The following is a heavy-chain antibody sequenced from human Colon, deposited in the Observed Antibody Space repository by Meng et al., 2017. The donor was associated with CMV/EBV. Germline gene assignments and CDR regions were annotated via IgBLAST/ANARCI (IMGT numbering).Heavy chain of an antibody. D-gene: IGHD6-19*01. J-gene: IGHJ4*02. CDR1: GFSFSDYE. CDR3: ARDMDYTSAAYDY. Sequence: SCVASGFSFSDYEMNWVRQAPGKGLEWVSYITTSGSSIHYAASVRGRFTISRDNAQNSLFLHMDSLRAEDTAVYYCARDMDYTSAAYDYWGQGTLVTVSS. V-gene: IGHV3-48*03. CDR2: ITTSGSSI.